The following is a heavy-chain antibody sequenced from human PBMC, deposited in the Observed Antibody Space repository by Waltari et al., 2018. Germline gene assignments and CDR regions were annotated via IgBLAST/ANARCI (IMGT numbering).Heavy chain of an antibody. CDR2: CDTDGSRT. V-gene: IGHV3-74*03. CDR1: GFAFSRYC. CDR3: AIDTSGYYGN. Sequence: EVQLVESGGGLVQPGGSLRLSCVGSGFAFSRYCMYWCRQAPGKGLGGVSYCDTDGSRTTYADSVKGRFTIFRDNTKNTLYLQMDSLRAEDTAVYYCAIDTSGYYGNWGQGTLVTVSS. D-gene: IGHD3-22*01. J-gene: IGHJ4*02.